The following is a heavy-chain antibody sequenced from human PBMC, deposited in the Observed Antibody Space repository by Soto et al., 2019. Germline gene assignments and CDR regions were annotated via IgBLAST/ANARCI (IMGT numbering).Heavy chain of an antibody. D-gene: IGHD2-2*01. CDR3: PSPPYCRSTTCLNGFTP. V-gene: IGHV4-30-4*01. Sequence: KTLSLTCTVSGGSISSGDYYWSWIRQPPGKGLEWIGYIYYSGSTYYNPSLKSRGTISVDPPKTKFPRKLGSVPAADTALYFWPSPPYCRSTTCLNGFTPWGRETLVTVS. CDR2: IYYSGST. J-gene: IGHJ5*02. CDR1: GGSISSGDYY.